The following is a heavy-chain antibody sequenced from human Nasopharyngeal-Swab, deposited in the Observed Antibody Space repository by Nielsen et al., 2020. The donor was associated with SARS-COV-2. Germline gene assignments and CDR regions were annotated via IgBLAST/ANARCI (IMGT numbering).Heavy chain of an antibody. V-gene: IGHV5-51*01. CDR1: GYSFTSYW. J-gene: IGHJ4*02. CDR2: IYPGDSDT. CDR3: ARRAVTLGYFDY. D-gene: IGHD4-17*01. Sequence: TVSCKGSGYSFTSYWIGWVRQMPGKGLEWMGIIYPGDSDTRYSPSFQGQVTISADKSISTAYLQWSSLKASDTAMYYCARRAVTLGYFDYWGQGTLVTVSS.